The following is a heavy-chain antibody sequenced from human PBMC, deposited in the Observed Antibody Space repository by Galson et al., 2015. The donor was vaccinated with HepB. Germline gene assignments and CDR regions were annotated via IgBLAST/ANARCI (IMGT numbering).Heavy chain of an antibody. CDR2: ISYDGSNK. CDR1: GFTFSSYG. CDR3: AKDSRYYDFWSGYHTETHGMDV. J-gene: IGHJ6*02. Sequence: SLRLSCAASGFTFSSYGMHWVRQAPGKGLEWVAVISYDGSNKYYADSVKGRFTISRDNSKNTLYLQMNSLRAEDTAVYYCAKDSRYYDFWSGYHTETHGMDVWGQGTTVTVSS. V-gene: IGHV3-30*18. D-gene: IGHD3-3*01.